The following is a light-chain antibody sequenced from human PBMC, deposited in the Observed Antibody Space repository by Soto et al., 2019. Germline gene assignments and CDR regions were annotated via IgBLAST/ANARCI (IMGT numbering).Light chain of an antibody. Sequence: AIQLTQSPSSLSASVGDRVTITCRASQDIRGALAWYQQKPGKAPKLLIYDVSTLESGVPSRFSGSSSGTDFTLTISSLQPVDFATYYCQQLNSYPITFGQGTRLEIK. CDR2: DVS. CDR1: QDIRGA. CDR3: QQLNSYPIT. V-gene: IGKV1-13*02. J-gene: IGKJ5*01.